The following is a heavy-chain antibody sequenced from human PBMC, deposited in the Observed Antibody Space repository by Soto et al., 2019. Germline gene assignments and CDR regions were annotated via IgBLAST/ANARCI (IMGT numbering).Heavy chain of an antibody. J-gene: IGHJ4*02. D-gene: IGHD3-16*01. Sequence: PGGSLRLSCAASGFTFDGYLMSWARQAPGKGLEWVANINLDGTEKNYVDSVKGRFTISRDNADNSLFLQMNSLGVEDTAVYYCVKGGYYFDFCGQGTRVTVSS. V-gene: IGHV3-7*03. CDR2: INLDGTEK. CDR3: VKGGYYFDF. CDR1: GFTFDGYL.